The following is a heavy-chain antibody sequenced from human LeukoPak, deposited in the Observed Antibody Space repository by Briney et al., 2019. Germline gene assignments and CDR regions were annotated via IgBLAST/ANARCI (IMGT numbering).Heavy chain of an antibody. V-gene: IGHV3-53*01. Sequence: GGSLRLSCAASGFTVSSNYMSWVRQAPGKGLEWVSIIYSGGSTFYADYVKGGFTISRDNSKNNLYLPMNNLRAEDTAGYYCARGVSDLRAFEIWGQGRMVTVSS. CDR3: ARGVSDLRAFEI. D-gene: IGHD2-21*02. J-gene: IGHJ3*02. CDR1: GFTVSSNY. CDR2: IYSGGST.